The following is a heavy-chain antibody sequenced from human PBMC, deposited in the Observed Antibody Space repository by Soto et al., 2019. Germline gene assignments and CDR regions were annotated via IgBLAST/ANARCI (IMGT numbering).Heavy chain of an antibody. J-gene: IGHJ4*02. D-gene: IGHD4-17*01. CDR1: GGTFSSYA. V-gene: IGHV1-69*01. Sequence: QVQLVQSGAEVKKPGSSVKVSCKASGGTFSSYAISWVRQAPGQGLEWMGGIIPIFGTANYAQKFQGRVTITADESTSTAYMELGSLRSEDTAVYYCARDRGATVTTHLGENFDYWGQGTLVTVSS. CDR3: ARDRGATVTTHLGENFDY. CDR2: IIPIFGTA.